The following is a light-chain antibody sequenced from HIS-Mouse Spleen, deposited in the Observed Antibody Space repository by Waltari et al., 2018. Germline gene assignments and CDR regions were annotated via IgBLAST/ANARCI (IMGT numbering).Light chain of an antibody. J-gene: IGKJ1*01. CDR3: QQYNNWWT. Sequence: EIVMTQSPATLSVSPGERATLSCRASQSVSSNLAWYQQKPGQAPRLLIYGASTRATGIPARCSGSGSGTEFTLTISSMQSEDCAVYYCQQYNNWWTFGQGTKVEIK. V-gene: IGKV3-15*01. CDR1: QSVSSN. CDR2: GAS.